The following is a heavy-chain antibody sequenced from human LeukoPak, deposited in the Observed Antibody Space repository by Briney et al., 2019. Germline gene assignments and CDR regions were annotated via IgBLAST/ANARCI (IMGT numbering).Heavy chain of an antibody. CDR3: AKGLISSGWYDFFDY. D-gene: IGHD6-19*01. Sequence: GGSLRLSCAASGFTFDNYAMHWVRHAPGKGLEWVSGISWNSGSIGYVDSVKGRFTISRDNAKNSLYLQLNRLRADDTALYYCAKGLISSGWYDFFDYWGQGTLVTVSS. V-gene: IGHV3-9*01. J-gene: IGHJ4*02. CDR2: ISWNSGSI. CDR1: GFTFDNYA.